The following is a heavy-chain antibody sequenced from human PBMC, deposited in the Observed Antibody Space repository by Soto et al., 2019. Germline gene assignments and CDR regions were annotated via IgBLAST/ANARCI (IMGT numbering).Heavy chain of an antibody. D-gene: IGHD3-22*01. CDR1: GGSISSGYYY. CDR3: ARVNRYYDSSGYPTAHFDY. V-gene: IGHV4-30-4*01. CDR2: IYYSGNT. J-gene: IGHJ4*02. Sequence: QVQLQESGPGLVKPSQTLSLTCSVSGGSISSGYYYWSWIRQPPGKGLEWIGYIYYSGNTYYNPSLKSRVTISRDTSKNQFSLKLSSVTAADTAVYFCARVNRYYDSSGYPTAHFDYWGQGTLVTVSS.